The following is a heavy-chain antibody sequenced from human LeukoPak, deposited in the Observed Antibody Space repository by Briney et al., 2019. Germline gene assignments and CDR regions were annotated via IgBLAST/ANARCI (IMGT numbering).Heavy chain of an antibody. J-gene: IGHJ4*02. V-gene: IGHV5-51*01. CDR1: GYSSTSNW. CDR3: ARHPWGIKVADY. CDR2: IYPGDSET. D-gene: IGHD3-16*01. Sequence: GESLQISCKGSGYSSTSNWIGWGRQMPGKGREWMGIIYPGDSETTYSPSFQGQVTISADKSITTAYLQWDSLKASDTAMYYCARHPWGIKVADYWGQGTLVTVSS.